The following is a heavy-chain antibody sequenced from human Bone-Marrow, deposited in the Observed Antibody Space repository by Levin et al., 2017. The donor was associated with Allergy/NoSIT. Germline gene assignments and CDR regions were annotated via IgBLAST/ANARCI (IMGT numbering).Heavy chain of an antibody. CDR3: ARSKDHHLWE. CDR2: FNPNAGTA. Sequence: AGESLKISCKASGYTFTAYWIDWVRQAPGQGPEWLGLFNPNAGTATYAQKFQARVTMTAETSTSTVYMELSSLGSEDTAVYYCARSKDHHLWEWGQGTLVTVSS. J-gene: IGHJ4*02. V-gene: IGHV1-46*01. CDR1: GYTFTAYW. D-gene: IGHD3-10*01.